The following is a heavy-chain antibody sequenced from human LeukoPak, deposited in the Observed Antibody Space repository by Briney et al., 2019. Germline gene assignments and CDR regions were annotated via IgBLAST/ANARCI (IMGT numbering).Heavy chain of an antibody. Sequence: GGSLRLSCAVSGITLSNYGMSWVRQAPGKGLEWVAGIGGSGGRTNYADSVKGRFTISRDNPKNTLYLQMNSLRAEDAAVYFCAKRGVVIRVILVGFHKEAYYFDSWGQGALVIVSS. CDR1: GITLSNYG. J-gene: IGHJ4*02. V-gene: IGHV3-23*01. CDR3: AKRGVVIRVILVGFHKEAYYFDS. CDR2: IGGSGGRT. D-gene: IGHD3-22*01.